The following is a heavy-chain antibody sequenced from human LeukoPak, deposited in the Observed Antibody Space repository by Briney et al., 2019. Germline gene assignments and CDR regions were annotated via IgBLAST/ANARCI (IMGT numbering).Heavy chain of an antibody. D-gene: IGHD1-26*01. V-gene: IGHV3-30*02. J-gene: IGHJ4*02. CDR2: IRNDGTIK. CDR3: ARGGSGSYFGY. CDR1: GFTFRTYG. Sequence: WGSLRLSCAASGFTFRTYGMHWVRQAPGKGLEWVAFIRNDGTIKYYADSVKGRFTISRDNSKNTLYLQMDSLRDEDTAVFYCARGGSGSYFGYWGQGTLVIVSS.